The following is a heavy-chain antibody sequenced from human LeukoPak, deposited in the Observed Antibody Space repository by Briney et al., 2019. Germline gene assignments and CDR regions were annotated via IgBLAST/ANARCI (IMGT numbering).Heavy chain of an antibody. CDR3: ARERASENYAKPPPFDL. D-gene: IGHD3-10*01. CDR1: GFTFSNHW. J-gene: IGHJ4*02. CDR2: INQHGSET. V-gene: IGHV3-7*01. Sequence: GGSLRLSCAASGFTFSNHWMSWVRQAPGKGLEWVGNINQHGSETYYVDSVRGRYTISRDNAKNSLYLLMISLGAEDTAVYYCARERASENYAKPPPFDLWGQGTLVNVSS.